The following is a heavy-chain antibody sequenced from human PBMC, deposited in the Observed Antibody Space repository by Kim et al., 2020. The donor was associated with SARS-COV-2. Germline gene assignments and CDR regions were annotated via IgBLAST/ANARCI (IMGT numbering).Heavy chain of an antibody. Sequence: RFTISRDNAKNTLYLQMNSLRAEDTAVYYCARAAVIAAAGPPKKKNWFDPWGQGTLVTVSS. J-gene: IGHJ5*02. V-gene: IGHV3-74*01. CDR3: ARAAVIAAAGPPKKKNWFDP. D-gene: IGHD6-13*01.